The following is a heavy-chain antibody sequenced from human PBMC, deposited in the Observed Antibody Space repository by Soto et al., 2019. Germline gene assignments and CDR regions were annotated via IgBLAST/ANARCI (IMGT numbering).Heavy chain of an antibody. J-gene: IGHJ4*02. V-gene: IGHV5-51*01. CDR1: GYTFNRYW. CDR3: SRSARNPGRFWQY. CDR2: IYPVESDT. D-gene: IGHD3-3*01. Sequence: PVESLKVSCKGSGYTFNRYWISWVRQIPWEGLEWMGAIYPVESDTRYSPSFQGQVTISADKSISTAYMQWSSLQASDSAIYYCSRSARNPGRFWQYWGQG.